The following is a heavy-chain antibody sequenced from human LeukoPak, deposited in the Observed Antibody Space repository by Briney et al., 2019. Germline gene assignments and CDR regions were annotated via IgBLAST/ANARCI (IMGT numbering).Heavy chain of an antibody. CDR1: GGTFSSYA. J-gene: IGHJ4*02. CDR3: ARGPIAEISKFDY. V-gene: IGHV1-69*13. Sequence: SVKVSCKASGGTFSSYAISWVRQAPGQGLEWMGGIIPIFGTANYAQKFQGRVTITADESTSTAYLELSSLRSEDTAVYYCARGPIAEISKFDYWGQGTLVTVSS. CDR2: IIPIFGTA. D-gene: IGHD6-13*01.